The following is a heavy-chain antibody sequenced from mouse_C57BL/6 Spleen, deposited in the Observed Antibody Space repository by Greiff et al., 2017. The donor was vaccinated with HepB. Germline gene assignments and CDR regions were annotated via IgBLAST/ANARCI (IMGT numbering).Heavy chain of an antibody. CDR3: ARGGSYYSNSLYYFDY. D-gene: IGHD2-5*01. CDR1: GFTFSSYA. CDR2: ISDGGSYT. V-gene: IGHV5-4*01. Sequence: DVQLVESGGGLVKPGGSLKLSCAASGFTFSSYAMSWVRQTPEKRLEWVATISDGGSYTYYPDNVKGRFTISRDNAKNNLYLQMSHLKSEDTAMYYCARGGSYYSNSLYYFDYWGQSTTLTVSS. J-gene: IGHJ2*01.